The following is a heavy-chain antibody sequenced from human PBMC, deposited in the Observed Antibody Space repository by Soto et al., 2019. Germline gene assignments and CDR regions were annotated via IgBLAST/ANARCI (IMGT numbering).Heavy chain of an antibody. V-gene: IGHV3-21*01. D-gene: IGHD5-12*01. CDR1: GFTFSNYN. Sequence: EVQVVESGGGLVKPGGSLRLSCAASGFTFSNYNINWVRQAPGKGLEWVSSISGSSSYIYYADSVKGRFTISRDNVKNSVYLQMNSLRAEDTAVYYFARGGYDPLTGLDYWGQGTLVTVSS. CDR2: ISGSSSYI. CDR3: ARGGYDPLTGLDY. J-gene: IGHJ4*02.